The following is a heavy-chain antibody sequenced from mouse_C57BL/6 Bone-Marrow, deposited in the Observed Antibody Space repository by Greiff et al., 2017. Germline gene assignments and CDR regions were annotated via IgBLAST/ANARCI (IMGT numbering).Heavy chain of an antibody. J-gene: IGHJ4*01. CDR2: ISSGSSTI. CDR3: ARVNSSGFPYAMDY. CDR1: GFTFSDYG. D-gene: IGHD3-2*02. V-gene: IGHV5-17*01. Sequence: EVKLMESGGGLVKPGGSLKLSCAASGFTFSDYGMHWVRQAPEKGLEWVAYISSGSSTIYYADTVKGRFTISRDNAKNTLFLQMTSLRSEDTAMYYCARVNSSGFPYAMDYWGQGTSVTVSS.